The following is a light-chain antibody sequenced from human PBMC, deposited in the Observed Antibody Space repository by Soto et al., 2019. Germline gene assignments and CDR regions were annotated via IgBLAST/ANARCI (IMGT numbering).Light chain of an antibody. CDR2: TNN. CDR1: RPSIGSNH. V-gene: IGLV1-47*02. Sequence: QSVLTQPPSASGTPGQRVTISCSGSRPSIGSNHVYWYQQLPGMAPKLLIYTNNQRPSGVPDRFSASKSGTSASLAISGLRSEDEADYYCAAWHESRSGVVFGGGTKLTVL. J-gene: IGLJ2*01. CDR3: AAWHESRSGVV.